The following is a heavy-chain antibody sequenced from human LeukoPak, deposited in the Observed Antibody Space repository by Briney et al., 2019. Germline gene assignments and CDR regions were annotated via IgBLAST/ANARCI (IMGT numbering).Heavy chain of an antibody. CDR2: IYYSGST. D-gene: IGHD5-24*01. Sequence: SETLSLTCTVSGGSISSYYWGWIRQPPGKGLEWIGSIYYSGSTYYNPSLKSRVTISVDTSKNQFSLKLSSVTAADTAVYYCARRRDGYNFMGTGDYAFDIWGQGTMVTVSS. J-gene: IGHJ3*02. V-gene: IGHV4-39*07. CDR3: ARRRDGYNFMGTGDYAFDI. CDR1: GGSISSYY.